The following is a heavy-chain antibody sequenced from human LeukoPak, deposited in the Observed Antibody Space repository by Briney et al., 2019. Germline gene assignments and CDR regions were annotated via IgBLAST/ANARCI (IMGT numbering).Heavy chain of an antibody. J-gene: IGHJ4*02. CDR3: ASTDILTGTTFDY. CDR2: IYYSGST. V-gene: IGHV4-59*01. D-gene: IGHD3-9*01. Sequence: KASETLSLTCTVSGGSISSYYWSWIRQPPGKRLEWIGYIYYSGSTNYNPTLKSRVTISVDTSKNQFSLKLSSVTAADTAVYYCASTDILTGTTFDYWGQGTLVTVSS. CDR1: GGSISSYY.